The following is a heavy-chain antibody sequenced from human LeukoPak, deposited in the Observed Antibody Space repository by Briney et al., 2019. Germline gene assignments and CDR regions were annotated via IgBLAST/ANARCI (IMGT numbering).Heavy chain of an antibody. CDR3: ARGGHYDFWSDYYTQTGFFFDR. V-gene: IGHV4-34*01. CDR1: GGSFSGYY. Sequence: SETLSLTCAVYGGSFSGYYWTWIRHTPGKGLDWIGEINYGGDTNYNPSLKSRVTISVDTSGNQFSLKMTSVTAADTAVYFCARGGHYDFWSDYYTQTGFFFDRWGQGTLVTVSS. CDR2: INYGGDT. D-gene: IGHD3-3*01. J-gene: IGHJ4*02.